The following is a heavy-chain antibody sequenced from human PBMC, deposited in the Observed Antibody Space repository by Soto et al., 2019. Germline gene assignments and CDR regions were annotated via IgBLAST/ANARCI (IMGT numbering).Heavy chain of an antibody. CDR3: ARGSAVTTGGSWFDP. D-gene: IGHD4-17*01. V-gene: IGHV4-31*03. CDR1: GGSISSGGYY. CDR2: IYYSRST. J-gene: IGHJ5*02. Sequence: SETLSLTCTVSGGSISSGGYYWSWIRQHPGKGLEWIGYIYYSRSTYYNPSLKSRVIISVDTSKNQFSLKLSPVTAADTAVYYCARGSAVTTGGSWFDPWGQGTLVTVSS.